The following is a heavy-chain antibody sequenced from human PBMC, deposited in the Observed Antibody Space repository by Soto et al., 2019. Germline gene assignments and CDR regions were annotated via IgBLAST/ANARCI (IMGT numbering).Heavy chain of an antibody. CDR2: ISFSGLTT. Sequence: EVQLLESGGGLVQPGGSLRLSCIASGFTFSTYAMTWVRQAPGKGLEWVPVISFSGLTTYYADSVKGRFTISRDNSKNSLFLQLNSLRAEDTAAYYCAKSGRYITSPAQTDGMDVWGQGTTVTVSS. D-gene: IGHD6-6*01. J-gene: IGHJ6*02. CDR1: GFTFSTYA. V-gene: IGHV3-23*01. CDR3: AKSGRYITSPAQTDGMDV.